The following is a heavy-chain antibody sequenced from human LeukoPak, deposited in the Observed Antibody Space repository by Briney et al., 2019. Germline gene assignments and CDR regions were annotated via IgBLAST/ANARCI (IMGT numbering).Heavy chain of an antibody. Sequence: GGSLRLSCAASGFTFSSYAMSWVRQAPGKGLEWVSAISGSGGSTYYTDSVKGRFTISRDNSKNTLYLQMNSLRAEDTAVYYCAKDKGYSSSWPNNWFDPWGQGTLVTVSS. D-gene: IGHD6-13*01. CDR2: ISGSGGST. CDR1: GFTFSSYA. CDR3: AKDKGYSSSWPNNWFDP. J-gene: IGHJ5*02. V-gene: IGHV3-23*01.